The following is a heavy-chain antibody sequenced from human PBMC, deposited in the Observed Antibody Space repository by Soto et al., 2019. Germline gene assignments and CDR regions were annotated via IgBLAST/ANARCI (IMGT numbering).Heavy chain of an antibody. J-gene: IGHJ6*03. Sequence: QVQLVESGGGVVQPGRSLRLSCAASGFTFSSYGMHWVRQAPGTGLEWVAVIWYDGSNKYYADSVKGRFTISRDNSKNTLYLQMNSLRAEDTAVYYCARGGLRFLDLHYYYMDVWGKGTTVTVSS. CDR3: ARGGLRFLDLHYYYMDV. V-gene: IGHV3-33*01. CDR1: GFTFSSYG. CDR2: IWYDGSNK. D-gene: IGHD3-3*01.